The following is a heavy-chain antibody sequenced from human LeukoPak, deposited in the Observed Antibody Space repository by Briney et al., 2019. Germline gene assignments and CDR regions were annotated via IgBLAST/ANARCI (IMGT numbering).Heavy chain of an antibody. D-gene: IGHD2-15*01. Sequence: NLSETLSLTCAVYGGSFSGYYWSWIRQPPGKGLEWIGEINHSGNTNYNPSLKSRVTISVDTSKNQFSLKLSSVTAADTAVYYCARGRFLPRIDAFDIWGQGTMVTVSS. J-gene: IGHJ3*02. V-gene: IGHV4-34*01. CDR1: GGSFSGYY. CDR3: ARGRFLPRIDAFDI. CDR2: INHSGNT.